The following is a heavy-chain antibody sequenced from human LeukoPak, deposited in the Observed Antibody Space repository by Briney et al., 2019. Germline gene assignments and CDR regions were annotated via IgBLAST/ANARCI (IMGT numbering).Heavy chain of an antibody. J-gene: IGHJ3*01. CDR3: AKLGDVVVSNARGGAFDF. CDR2: ISGSGGST. V-gene: IGHV3-23*01. D-gene: IGHD2-2*01. Sequence: GGSLRLSCAASGFTFSSYAMSWVRQAPGKGLEWVSAISGSGGSTHYADSVKGRFTISRDNSKNTLYLQMNSLRAEDTAVYYCAKLGDVVVSNARGGAFDFWGQGTMVTVSS. CDR1: GFTFSSYA.